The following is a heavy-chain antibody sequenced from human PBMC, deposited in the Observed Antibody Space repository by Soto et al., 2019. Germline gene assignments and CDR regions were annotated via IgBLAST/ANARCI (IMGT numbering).Heavy chain of an antibody. CDR2: IGASGNTV. CDR1: GFSFRTNS. D-gene: IGHD3-16*01. J-gene: IGHJ4*02. Sequence: EVKLVEAGGGLVQPGGSLRLSCVASGFSFRTNSMHWVRQAPGKGLEWLSYIGASGNTVFYADSVKGRFVISRDNARNSLSLQMNCLRIEDTAVYYCATSGFGGNTYLYYFDYWGQGTLVAVSS. V-gene: IGHV3-48*01. CDR3: ATSGFGGNTYLYYFDY.